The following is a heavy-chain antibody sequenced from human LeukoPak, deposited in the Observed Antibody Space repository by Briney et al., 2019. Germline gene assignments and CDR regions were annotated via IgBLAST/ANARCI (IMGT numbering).Heavy chain of an antibody. CDR3: ARADTYYYYYMDV. Sequence: ASVKVSCKASGYTFTGYYMHWVRQAPGQGLEWMGWINPNSGGTNYAQKFQGRVTMTRDTSISTAYMELSRLRSDDTAVYYCARADTYYYYYMDVWGKGTTVTVSS. CDR1: GYTFTGYY. CDR2: INPNSGGT. J-gene: IGHJ6*03. V-gene: IGHV1-2*02.